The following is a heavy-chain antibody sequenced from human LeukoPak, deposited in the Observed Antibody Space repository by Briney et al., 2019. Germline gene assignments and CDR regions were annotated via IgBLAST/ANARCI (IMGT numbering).Heavy chain of an antibody. CDR1: GYSISSGYY. CDR2: IYHSGST. Sequence: SETLSLTCTVSGYSISSGYYWGWIRQPPGKGLEWIGSIYHSGSTNYNPSLKSRVTISVDTSKNQFSLKLSSVTAADTAVYYCARRRCSSTSCYAYRVVVNWFDPWGQGTLVTVSS. D-gene: IGHD2-2*01. J-gene: IGHJ5*02. V-gene: IGHV4-38-2*02. CDR3: ARRRCSSTSCYAYRVVVNWFDP.